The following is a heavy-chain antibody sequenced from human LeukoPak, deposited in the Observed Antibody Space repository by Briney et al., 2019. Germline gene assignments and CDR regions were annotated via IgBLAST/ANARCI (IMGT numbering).Heavy chain of an antibody. Sequence: PSETLSLTCTVSGGSISSGSYYWGWIRQSPGTGLEWIGDIYHSGRTYYNPSLKSRVAISIDTSKNQFSLRLRSMTAADTAVFYCARRRYYDSTGYFEWGRGTLVTVSS. CDR2: IYHSGRT. CDR1: GGSISSGSYY. D-gene: IGHD3-22*01. V-gene: IGHV4-39*01. J-gene: IGHJ1*01. CDR3: ARRRYYDSTGYFE.